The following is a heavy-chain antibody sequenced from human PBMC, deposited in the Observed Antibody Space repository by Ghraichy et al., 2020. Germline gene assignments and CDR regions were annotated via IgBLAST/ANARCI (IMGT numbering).Heavy chain of an antibody. CDR3: ARLEGYYYDSGGFSYY. D-gene: IGHD3-22*01. CDR2: IYYSGNT. Sequence: SETPSLTCTVSGGSISSSSYYWGWIRQPPGKGLEWIGSIYYSGNTYYNPSLKSRVTISIDTSKNQFSLKLSSVTAADTAVYYCARLEGYYYDSGGFSYYWGQGGLVNVSS. V-gene: IGHV4-39*01. J-gene: IGHJ4*02. CDR1: GGSISSSSYY.